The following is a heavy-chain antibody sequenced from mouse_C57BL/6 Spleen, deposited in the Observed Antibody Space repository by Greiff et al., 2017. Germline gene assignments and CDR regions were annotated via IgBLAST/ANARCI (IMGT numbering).Heavy chain of an antibody. J-gene: IGHJ4*01. CDR1: GFTFSSYG. Sequence: EVHLVESGGDLVKPGGSLKLSCAASGFTFSSYGMSWVRQTPDKRLEWVATISSGGSYTYYPDSVKGRFTISRDNAKNTLYLQMSSLKSEDTAMYYCARHEGGYYAMDYWGQGTSVTVSS. D-gene: IGHD1-1*02. V-gene: IGHV5-6*01. CDR2: ISSGGSYT. CDR3: ARHEGGYYAMDY.